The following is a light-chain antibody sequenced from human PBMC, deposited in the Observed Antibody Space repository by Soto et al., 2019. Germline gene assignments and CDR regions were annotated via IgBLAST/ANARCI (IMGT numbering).Light chain of an antibody. CDR1: QSVSSY. V-gene: IGKV3-20*01. CDR2: GAS. Sequence: EILLTRSPATLSLSPGERATLSCRASQSVSSYLAWYQQKPGQAPRLLIYGASSRATGIPDRFSGSGSGTDFTLTISRLEPEDFAVYYCQQYGSSPITFGQGTRLEI. CDR3: QQYGSSPIT. J-gene: IGKJ5*01.